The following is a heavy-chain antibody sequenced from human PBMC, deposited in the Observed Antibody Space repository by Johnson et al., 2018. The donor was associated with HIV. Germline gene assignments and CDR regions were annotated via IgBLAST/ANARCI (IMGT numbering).Heavy chain of an antibody. Sequence: VQLVESGGGLVQPGGSLRLSCAASGFIFGDHYMDWVRQAPGKGLEWVGRSRNKANSYTTEYAASVKGRFTISRGDSKNSLYLQMNNLKTEDTAVYYCARGARNPGLDAFDLWSQGTVVTVSS. CDR3: ARGARNPGLDAFDL. D-gene: IGHD1-14*01. CDR1: GFIFGDHY. V-gene: IGHV3-72*01. CDR2: SRNKANSYTT. J-gene: IGHJ3*01.